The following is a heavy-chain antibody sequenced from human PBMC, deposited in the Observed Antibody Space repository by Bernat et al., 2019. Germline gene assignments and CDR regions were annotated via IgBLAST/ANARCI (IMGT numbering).Heavy chain of an antibody. D-gene: IGHD6-13*01. V-gene: IGHV3-23*04. J-gene: IGHJ5*02. CDR3: AKDLSSYSSSWYGVNWFDP. CDR1: GFTFSSYA. CDR2: ISGSGGST. Sequence: EVQLVESGGGLVQPGGSLRLSCAASGFTFSSYAMSWVRQAPGKGLEWVSAISGSGGSTYYADSVKGRFTISRDNSKNTLYLQMNSLRAEDTAVYYCAKDLSSYSSSWYGVNWFDPWGQGTLVTVSS.